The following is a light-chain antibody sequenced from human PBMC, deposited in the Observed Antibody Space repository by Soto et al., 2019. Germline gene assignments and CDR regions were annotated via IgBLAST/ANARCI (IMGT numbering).Light chain of an antibody. CDR3: SSYRSSTTFV. Sequence: QSVLTQPASVFGSPGQSITISCTGTSSDVGAYNFVSWYQQYPGKAPKVIIFEVRKRPSGVSNRFSGSKSGDTASLTISRLQAEDEADYYCSSYRSSTTFVFGTGTKVTVL. CDR1: SSDVGAYNF. CDR2: EVR. V-gene: IGLV2-14*01. J-gene: IGLJ1*01.